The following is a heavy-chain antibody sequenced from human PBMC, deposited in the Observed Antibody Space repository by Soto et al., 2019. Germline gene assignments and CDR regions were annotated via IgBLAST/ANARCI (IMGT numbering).Heavy chain of an antibody. CDR2: IIPIFGTA. CDR1: GGTFSSYA. D-gene: IGHD5-18*01. J-gene: IGHJ4*02. Sequence: SVKVSCKASGGTFSSYAISWARQAPGQGLEWMGGIIPIFGTANYAQKFQGRVTITADESTSTAYMELSSLRSEDTAVYYCARSRRGYSYGNPLDYWGQGTLVTVSS. V-gene: IGHV1-69*13. CDR3: ARSRRGYSYGNPLDY.